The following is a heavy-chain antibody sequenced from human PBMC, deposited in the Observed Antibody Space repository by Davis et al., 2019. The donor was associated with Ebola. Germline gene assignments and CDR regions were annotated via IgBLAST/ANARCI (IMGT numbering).Heavy chain of an antibody. Sequence: GESLKISCAASGFVFSSYVMSWVRQAPGKGLEWVSFISSSSNYIYYADSVKGRFTISRDNSKNTLYLQMSSLRAVDTAVYFCAKAVVGGTADAFDIWGQGTMIIVSS. CDR2: ISSSSNYI. CDR1: GFVFSSYV. D-gene: IGHD1-26*01. V-gene: IGHV3-21*04. J-gene: IGHJ3*02. CDR3: AKAVVGGTADAFDI.